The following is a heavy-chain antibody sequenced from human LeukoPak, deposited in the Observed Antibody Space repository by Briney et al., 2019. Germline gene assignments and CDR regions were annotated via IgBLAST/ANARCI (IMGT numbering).Heavy chain of an antibody. V-gene: IGHV4-34*01. CDR3: ARGRANWDYDFDY. J-gene: IGHJ4*02. CDR1: GESFVGRH. CDR2: ASHGGIT. D-gene: IGHD1-7*01. Sequence: KPSETLSLTCAVFGESFVGRHWSWIRQTPGKGLEWLGEASHGGITNYNPSLKSRVSISVDTSKDQFSLTLTSVTAADTAVYYCARGRANWDYDFDYWGQGTPVTVSS.